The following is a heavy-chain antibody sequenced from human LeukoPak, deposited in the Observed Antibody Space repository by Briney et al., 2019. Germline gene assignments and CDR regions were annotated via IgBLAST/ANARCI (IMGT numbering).Heavy chain of an antibody. CDR1: GFTFSSYE. Sequence: GGSLRLSCAASGFTFSSYEMNWVRQAPGKGLEWVSYISSSGSTIYYADFVKGRFTISRDNTKNSLYLQMNSLRAEDTAVYYCAELGITMIGGVWGKGTTVTISS. D-gene: IGHD3-10*02. CDR3: AELGITMIGGV. J-gene: IGHJ6*04. CDR2: ISSSGSTI. V-gene: IGHV3-48*03.